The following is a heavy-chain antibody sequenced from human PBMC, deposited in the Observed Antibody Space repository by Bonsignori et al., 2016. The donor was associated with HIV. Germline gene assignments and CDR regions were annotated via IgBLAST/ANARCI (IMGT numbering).Heavy chain of an antibody. Sequence: WVRQAPGQGLEWVAWINGYNGYTKYGQKFQGRVTMTTDTSTRTAYMELRSLRSDDTAVYYCARATGDRRVFDIWAKGQWSPSPQ. V-gene: IGHV1-18*01. CDR3: ARATGDRRVFDI. J-gene: IGHJ3*02. D-gene: IGHD3-10*01. CDR2: INGYNGYT.